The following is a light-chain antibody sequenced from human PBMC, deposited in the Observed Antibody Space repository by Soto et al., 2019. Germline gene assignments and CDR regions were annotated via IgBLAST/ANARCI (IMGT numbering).Light chain of an antibody. V-gene: IGLV2-14*01. J-gene: IGLJ1*01. Sequence: QSALTQSASVSGSPGQSITISCTGTSSDIGAYNYVSWYQQHPGKAPKLMIYEVSNRPSGVSNRFSGSKSGNTASLTISGLQAEDEADYYCSSYTSSSTGVFGTGTKLTVL. CDR2: EVS. CDR3: SSYTSSSTGV. CDR1: SSDIGAYNY.